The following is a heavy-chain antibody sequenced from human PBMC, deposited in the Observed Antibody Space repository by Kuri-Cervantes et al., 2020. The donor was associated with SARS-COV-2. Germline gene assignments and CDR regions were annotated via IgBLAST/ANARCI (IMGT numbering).Heavy chain of an antibody. V-gene: IGHV4-39*01. D-gene: IGHD3-3*01. CDR3: ATSGYYDFWSGYYFDY. CDR2: IYYSGST. CDR1: GGSISSSSYY. J-gene: IGHJ4*02. Sequence: GSLRLSCTVSGGSISSSSYYWGWIRQPPGKGLEWIGSIYYSGSTYYNPSLKSRVTISVDASKNQFSLKLSSVTAADTAVYYCATSGYYDFWSGYYFDYWSQGTLVTVSS.